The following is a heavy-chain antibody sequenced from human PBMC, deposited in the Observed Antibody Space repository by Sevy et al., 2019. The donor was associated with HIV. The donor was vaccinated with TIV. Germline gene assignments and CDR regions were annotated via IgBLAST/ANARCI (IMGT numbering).Heavy chain of an antibody. CDR1: GFSFQYS. CDR3: ARDRRELSYDSSGYSDAFDI. D-gene: IGHD3-22*01. Sequence: GGSVRLSCRVSGFSFQYSMNWVRQAPGKGLEWVSSISSSSNYIYYADSLKGRFTVSRDNAKNSVYLQMNSLRAEDTAVYYCARDRRELSYDSSGYSDAFDIWGQGTLVTVSS. V-gene: IGHV3-21*01. J-gene: IGHJ3*02. CDR2: ISSSSNYI.